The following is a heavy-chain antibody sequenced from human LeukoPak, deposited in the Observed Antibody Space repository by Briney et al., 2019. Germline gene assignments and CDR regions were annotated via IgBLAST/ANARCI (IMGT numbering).Heavy chain of an antibody. CDR1: GYTFTSYD. V-gene: IGHV1-8*01. J-gene: IGHJ4*02. Sequence: ASVKVSCKASGYTFTSYDINWVRQATGQGLEWMGSMNPNSGNTGYAQKFQGRVTMTRNTSMSTAYMELSSLRSEDTAVYYCARINGWSGAQYYFDSWGQGTLVTVSS. CDR3: ARINGWSGAQYYFDS. CDR2: MNPNSGNT. D-gene: IGHD6-19*01.